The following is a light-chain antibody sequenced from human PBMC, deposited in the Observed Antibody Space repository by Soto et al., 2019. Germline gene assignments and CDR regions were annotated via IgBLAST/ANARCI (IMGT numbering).Light chain of an antibody. CDR3: EAWDSNLSGGV. J-gene: IGLJ3*02. CDR1: RSNIGNNY. Sequence: QSALTQPPSVSAAPGQKVTVSCSGSRSNIGNNYVSWYQHLPGTVPKLLIYDNDKRPSGIPDRFSASKSGTSATLDITGLQTGDEADYYCEAWDSNLSGGVFGGGTKVTVL. V-gene: IGLV1-51*01. CDR2: DND.